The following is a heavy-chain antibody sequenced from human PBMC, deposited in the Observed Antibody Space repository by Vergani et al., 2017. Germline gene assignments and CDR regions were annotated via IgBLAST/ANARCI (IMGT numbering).Heavy chain of an antibody. V-gene: IGHV3-30*02. CDR3: AKHFRGWGIDY. J-gene: IGHJ4*02. D-gene: IGHD3-16*01. Sequence: QVQLVESGGGVVQRVGSLRLSCATSGFTLSNYDMQWIRQGPGKGLEFVACIQFDGSNQYYADSVKSRFTLSRDFSKNTLYLQMNSLRTDDTATYYCAKHFRGWGIDYWGQGTQVIVSS. CDR2: IQFDGSNQ. CDR1: GFTLSNYD.